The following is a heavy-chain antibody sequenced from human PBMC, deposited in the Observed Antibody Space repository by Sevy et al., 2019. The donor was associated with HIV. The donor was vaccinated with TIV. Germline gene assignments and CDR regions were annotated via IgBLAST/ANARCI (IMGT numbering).Heavy chain of an antibody. CDR1: GYTFTGYY. J-gene: IGHJ6*02. Sequence: ASVKVSCKASGYTFTGYYMHWVRQAPGQGLEWMGWINPNSGGTNYAQKFQGRVTMTTDTSISTAYMELSRLRSDDTAVYYCARGGYCSSTSCRYYYYGMDVWGQGTTVTVSS. CDR2: INPNSGGT. V-gene: IGHV1-2*02. D-gene: IGHD2-2*01. CDR3: ARGGYCSSTSCRYYYYGMDV.